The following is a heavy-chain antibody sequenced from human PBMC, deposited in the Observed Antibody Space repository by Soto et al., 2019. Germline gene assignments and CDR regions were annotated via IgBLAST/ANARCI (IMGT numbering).Heavy chain of an antibody. CDR3: ARVYLYYYDSSGFDP. CDR1: GGSISSSNW. J-gene: IGHJ5*02. D-gene: IGHD3-22*01. V-gene: IGHV4-4*02. Sequence: SETLSLTCAVSGGSISSSNWWSWVRQPPGKGLEWIGEIYHSGSTNYNPSLKSRVTISVDKSKNQFSLKLSSVTAADPAVYYCARVYLYYYDSSGFDPWGQGTLVTVSS. CDR2: IYHSGST.